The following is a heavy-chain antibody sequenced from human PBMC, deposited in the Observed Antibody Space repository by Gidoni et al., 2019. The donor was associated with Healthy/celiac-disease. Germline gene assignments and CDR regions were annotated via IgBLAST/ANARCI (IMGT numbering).Heavy chain of an antibody. CDR2: IWYDGSNK. D-gene: IGHD2-21*01. CDR1: GFTFSSYG. CDR3: ARDFFPHTRYYYYGMDV. Sequence: QVQLVESGGGVVQPGRSLRLSCAASGFTFSSYGMHWVRQAPGKGLEWVAVIWYDGSNKYYADSVKGRFTISRDNSKNTLYLQMNSLRAEDTAVYYCARDFFPHTRYYYYGMDVWGQGTTVTVSS. V-gene: IGHV3-33*01. J-gene: IGHJ6*02.